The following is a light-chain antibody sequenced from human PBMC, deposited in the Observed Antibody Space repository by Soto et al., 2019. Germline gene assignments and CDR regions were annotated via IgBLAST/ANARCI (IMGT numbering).Light chain of an antibody. Sequence: DMVMTQSPATLPVSPGERATLSCRASQSGNTNLACYPQKPGQAPRLLIYGASTRATGIPARLSGSGSGTEFTLTISGLQSEDLAVYYCQQYNRARGDTFGQGTKLEI. CDR3: QQYNRARGDT. J-gene: IGKJ2*01. CDR2: GAS. CDR1: QSGNTN. V-gene: IGKV3-15*01.